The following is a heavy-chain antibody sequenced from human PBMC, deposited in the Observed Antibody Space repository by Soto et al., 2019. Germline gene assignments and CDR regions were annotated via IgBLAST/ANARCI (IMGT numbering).Heavy chain of an antibody. V-gene: IGHV1-46*03. Sequence: QVQLVQSGAEVRKPGASVKVSCKASGYTFTSYYMHWVRQAPGQGLEWMGIINPSGGSTSYAQKFQGRATMTRDTSTSTVYMELSSLRSEDTSVYYCAKAARMDAFDIWGQGTMVTVSS. CDR2: INPSGGST. J-gene: IGHJ3*02. CDR1: GYTFTSYY. D-gene: IGHD2-8*01. CDR3: AKAARMDAFDI.